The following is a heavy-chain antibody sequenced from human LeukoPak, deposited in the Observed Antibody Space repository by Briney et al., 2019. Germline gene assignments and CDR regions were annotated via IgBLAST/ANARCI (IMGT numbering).Heavy chain of an antibody. Sequence: GASVKVSCKASGYTFTGYYMHWVRQAPGQGLEWMGWISPSSGGTHYVQKFQGRVTMTRDTSISTAYMELSRLTSDDTAVYYCARGNFYGSGSDFQYWGQETLVTVSS. CDR1: GYTFTGYY. CDR2: ISPSSGGT. V-gene: IGHV1-2*02. J-gene: IGHJ4*02. CDR3: ARGNFYGSGSDFQY. D-gene: IGHD3-10*01.